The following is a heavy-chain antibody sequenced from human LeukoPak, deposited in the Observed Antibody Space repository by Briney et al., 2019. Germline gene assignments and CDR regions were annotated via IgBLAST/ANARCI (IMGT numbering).Heavy chain of an antibody. Sequence: PGASVKVSCKASGYTFTSYYMHWVRQAPGQGLEWMGIINPSGGSTSYAQKFQGRVTMTRDTSTSTVYMELSSLRSEDTAVYYCATRSPIVGALAQYYYYGMDVWGQGTTVTVSS. CDR1: GYTFTSYY. CDR2: INPSGGST. CDR3: ATRSPIVGALAQYYYYGMDV. D-gene: IGHD1-26*01. V-gene: IGHV1-46*01. J-gene: IGHJ6*02.